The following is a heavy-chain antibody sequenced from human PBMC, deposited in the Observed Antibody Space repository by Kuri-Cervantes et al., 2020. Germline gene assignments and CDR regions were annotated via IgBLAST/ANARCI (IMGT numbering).Heavy chain of an antibody. CDR2: INHRGST. D-gene: IGHD6-6*01. V-gene: IGHV4-34*01. CDR3: ARSRTAARRSWFDP. CDR1: GGSFSGYF. Sequence: SETLSLTCAVYGGSFSGYFWSWICQPPGKGLEWIGEINHRGSTTYNASLKSRVTISLDTSKNQFSLKLSSVTAADTAVYYCARSRTAARRSWFDPWGQGTLVTVSS. J-gene: IGHJ5*02.